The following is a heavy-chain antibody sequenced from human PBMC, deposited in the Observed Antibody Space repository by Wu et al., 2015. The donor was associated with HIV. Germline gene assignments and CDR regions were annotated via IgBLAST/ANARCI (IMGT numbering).Heavy chain of an antibody. V-gene: IGHV1-2*02. J-gene: IGHJ5*01. CDR3: ARDLAGAAVPRFDS. D-gene: IGHD6-13*01. CDR2: IDPNSGGT. CDR1: GFTFTGYY. Sequence: QVQLVQSGAEVKKPGASVKVSCKASGFTFTGYYMHWVRQAPGQGLEWMGWIDPNSGGTNYAQKFRGRVTMTRDTSISTGNMELSRLRSDDTAVYYCARDLAGAAVPRFDSWGQGTLVTVSS.